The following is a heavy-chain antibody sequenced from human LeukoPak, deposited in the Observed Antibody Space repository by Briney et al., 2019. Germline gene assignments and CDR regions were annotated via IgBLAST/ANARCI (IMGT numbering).Heavy chain of an antibody. Sequence: GGSLRLSCAASGFTFSSYSMNWVRQAPGKGLEWVSSISSSSSYIYYADSVKGRFTISRDNAKNSLYLQMNSLRAEDTAVYYCARFTYDILTGYPNWFDPWARVPWSPSPQ. J-gene: IGHJ5*02. CDR2: ISSSSSYI. D-gene: IGHD3-9*01. CDR1: GFTFSSYS. V-gene: IGHV3-21*01. CDR3: ARFTYDILTGYPNWFDP.